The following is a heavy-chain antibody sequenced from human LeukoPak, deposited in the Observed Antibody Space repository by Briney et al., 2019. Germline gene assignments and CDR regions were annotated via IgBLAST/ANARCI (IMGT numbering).Heavy chain of an antibody. CDR2: ISGSGGGT. CDR1: GFTFNSYA. V-gene: IGHV3-23*01. D-gene: IGHD1-26*01. Sequence: QPGGSLRLSCAASGFTFNSYAMSWVRQAPEKGLEWVATISGSGGGTYYADSVKGRFTISRDDSKNTLYLQMNSLRAEDMAVYYCAKDLGRYRNNYFAYWGQGTLVTVSS. CDR3: AKDLGRYRNNYFAY. J-gene: IGHJ4*02.